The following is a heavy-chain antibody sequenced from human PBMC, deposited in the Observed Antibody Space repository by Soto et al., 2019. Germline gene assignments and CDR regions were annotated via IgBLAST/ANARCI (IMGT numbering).Heavy chain of an antibody. Sequence: ESGGGVVQPGRSLRLSCAASGFTFSSYGMHWVRQAPGKGLEWVAVISYDGSNKYYADSVKGRFTISRDNSKNTLYLQMNSLRAEDTAVYYCAKGKPTTVWDYWGQGTLVTVSS. CDR2: ISYDGSNK. CDR3: AKGKPTTVWDY. D-gene: IGHD4-17*01. CDR1: GFTFSSYG. V-gene: IGHV3-30*18. J-gene: IGHJ4*02.